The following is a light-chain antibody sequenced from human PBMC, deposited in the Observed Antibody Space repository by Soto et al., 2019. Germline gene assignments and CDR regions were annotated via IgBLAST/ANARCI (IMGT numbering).Light chain of an antibody. J-gene: IGLJ1*01. CDR1: SGDIGSYNR. V-gene: IGLV2-14*01. CDR3: SSYTNINTRACV. Sequence: SALRQPPSLSRPPGQSTTISLAGTSGDIGSYNRVTWYQQHPGKAPKLIIYEVTDRPSGVSNRFSGSKSGNTASLTISGLQAEDEAEYYCSSYTNINTRACVFGTGTK. CDR2: EVT.